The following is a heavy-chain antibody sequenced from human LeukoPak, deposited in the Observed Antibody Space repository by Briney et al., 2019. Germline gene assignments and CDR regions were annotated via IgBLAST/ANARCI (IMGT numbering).Heavy chain of an antibody. V-gene: IGHV4-30-2*01. D-gene: IGHD4-17*01. J-gene: IGHJ4*02. CDR2: IYHSGST. Sequence: SETLSLTCAVSGGSISSGGYSWSWIRQPPGKGQEWIGYIYHSGSTYYNPSLKSRVTISVDRSKNQFSLKLSSVTAADTAVYYCARENTVTTQGEEYYFDYWGQGTLVTVSS. CDR1: GGSISSGGYS. CDR3: ARENTVTTQGEEYYFDY.